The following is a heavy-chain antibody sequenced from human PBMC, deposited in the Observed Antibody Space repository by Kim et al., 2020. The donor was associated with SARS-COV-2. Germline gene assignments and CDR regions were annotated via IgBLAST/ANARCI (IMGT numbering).Heavy chain of an antibody. V-gene: IGHV4-34*01. CDR2: INHSGST. D-gene: IGHD6-13*01. Sequence: SETLSLTCAVYGGSFSGYYWSWIRQPPGKGLEWIGEINHSGSTNYNPSLKSRVTISVDTSKNQFSPKLSSVTAADTAVNYRARVPAGYSSSWYGIYFDY. J-gene: IGHJ4*01. CDR1: GGSFSGYY. CDR3: ARVPAGYSSSWYGIYFDY.